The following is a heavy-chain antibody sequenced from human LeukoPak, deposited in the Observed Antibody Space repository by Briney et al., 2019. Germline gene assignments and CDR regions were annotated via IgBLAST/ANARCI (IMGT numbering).Heavy chain of an antibody. Sequence: GSLRLSCAASGFTFSSSWMSWVRPAPGKGLGWVANIKPDGSEKYYVDSVKGRFTISRDNAKNSLYLQMNSLKTEDTALYYCARDTVGVTDYWGQGTLVTVSS. V-gene: IGHV3-7*01. CDR2: IKPDGSEK. J-gene: IGHJ4*02. D-gene: IGHD1-26*01. CDR1: GFTFSSSW. CDR3: ARDTVGVTDY.